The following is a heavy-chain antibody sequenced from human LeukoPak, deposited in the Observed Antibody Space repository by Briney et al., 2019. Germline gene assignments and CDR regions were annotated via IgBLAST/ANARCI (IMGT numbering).Heavy chain of an antibody. D-gene: IGHD3-3*01. CDR2: IKTDGSEK. CDR1: GFTLSNYW. CDR3: AKASGFLEWLFPFDY. Sequence: GGSLRLSCEGSGFTLSNYWMGWVRQAPGKGLQWVANIKTDGSEKYYVDSVKGRFTISRDNAKNSLYLQMNSLRAEDTAVYYCAKASGFLEWLFPFDYWGQGTLVTVSS. V-gene: IGHV3-7*01. J-gene: IGHJ4*02.